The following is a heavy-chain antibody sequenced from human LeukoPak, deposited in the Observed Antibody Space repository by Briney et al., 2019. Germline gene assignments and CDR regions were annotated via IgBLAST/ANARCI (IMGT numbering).Heavy chain of an antibody. V-gene: IGHV3-7*01. J-gene: IGHJ4*02. CDR2: IKQDGSET. CDR3: ARDQSIHPYPEVILDF. D-gene: IGHD3-10*01. Sequence: GGSLRLSCAASGFMFSNHWMTWVRQAPGKGLEWVANIKQDGSETYYMDYVKGRFAISRDNAKNSLHLQMDSLRAEDTAVYYCARDQSIHPYPEVILDFWGQGALVTVSS. CDR1: GFMFSNHW.